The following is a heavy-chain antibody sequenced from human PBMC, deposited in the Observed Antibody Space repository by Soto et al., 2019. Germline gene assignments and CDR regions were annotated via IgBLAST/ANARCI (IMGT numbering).Heavy chain of an antibody. CDR2: IIPILGIA. CDR3: AATSPEHGY. D-gene: IGHD2-21*01. Sequence: SVKVSCKASGYTFTSYGISWVRQAPGQGLEWMGWIIPILGIANYAQKFQGRVTITADKSTSTAYMELSSLRSEDTAVYYCAATSPEHGYWGQGTLVTVSS. J-gene: IGHJ4*02. V-gene: IGHV1-69*10. CDR1: GYTFTSYG.